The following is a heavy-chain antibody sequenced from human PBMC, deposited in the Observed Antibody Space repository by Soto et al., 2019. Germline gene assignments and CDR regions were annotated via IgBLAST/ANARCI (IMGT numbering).Heavy chain of an antibody. CDR1: GGTFSSYA. V-gene: IGHV1-69*06. D-gene: IGHD6-6*01. J-gene: IGHJ4*02. CDR2: IIPIFGTA. Sequence: QVQLVQSGAEVKKPGSSVKVSCKASGGTFSSYAISWVRQAPGQGLEWMGGIIPIFGTANYAQKFQGRVTITADKSTSTGYMELSSLRSEDTAVYYCARVKGLYSSSSGALHYWGQGTLVTVSS. CDR3: ARVKGLYSSSSGALHY.